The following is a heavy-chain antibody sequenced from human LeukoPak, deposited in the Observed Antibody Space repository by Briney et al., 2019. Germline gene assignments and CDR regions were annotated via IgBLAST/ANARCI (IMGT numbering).Heavy chain of an antibody. J-gene: IGHJ4*02. V-gene: IGHV1-24*01. CDR2: FDPEDGET. CDR3: ATPGGRGYSGYDWGTFDY. Sequence: ASVKVSCKASGYTFTGYYMHWVRQAPGQGLEWMGGFDPEDGETIYAQKFQGRVTMTEDTSTDTAYMELSSLRSEDTAVYYCATPGGRGYSGYDWGTFDYWGQGTLVTVSS. D-gene: IGHD5-12*01. CDR1: GYTFTGYY.